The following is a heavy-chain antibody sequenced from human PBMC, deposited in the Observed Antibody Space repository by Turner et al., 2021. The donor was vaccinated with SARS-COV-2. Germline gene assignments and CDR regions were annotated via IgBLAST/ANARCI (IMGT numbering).Heavy chain of an antibody. D-gene: IGHD3-22*01. CDR1: GFTFSSYD. CDR3: ARANYDSSGYYCYFDY. J-gene: IGHJ4*02. V-gene: IGHV3-13*04. Sequence: EVQLVASGGGLVQPGGSLRLSCAASGFTFSSYDMHWVRQATGKGLEWVSVIGTAGDTYYPGSVKGRVTISRENAKNSLYLQMNTLRAGDTAVYYCARANYDSSGYYCYFDYWGQGTLVTVSS. CDR2: IGTAGDT.